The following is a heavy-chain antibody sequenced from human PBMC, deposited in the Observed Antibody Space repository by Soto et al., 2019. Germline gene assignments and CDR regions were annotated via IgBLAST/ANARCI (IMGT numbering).Heavy chain of an antibody. CDR3: YVWELRDPGPDC. Sequence: EVQLVESGGGLVQPGGSLKLSCAASGFIFSDSAVHWVRQASGKGLEWVGRIRSKSKTYATAYAASMKGRFTISRDDSKNMAYLQMNSLKTEDTAVYYCYVWELRDPGPDCWGQGTLVTVSS. CDR2: IRSKSKTYAT. D-gene: IGHD1-26*01. J-gene: IGHJ4*02. CDR1: GFIFSDSA. V-gene: IGHV3-73*02.